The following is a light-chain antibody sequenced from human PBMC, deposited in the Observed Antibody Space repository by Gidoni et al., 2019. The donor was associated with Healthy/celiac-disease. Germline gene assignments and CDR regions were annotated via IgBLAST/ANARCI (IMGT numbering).Light chain of an antibody. CDR1: QSVSSSY. CDR2: GAS. J-gene: IGKJ2*01. CDR3: QQYGSSPLYT. V-gene: IGKV3-20*01. Sequence: EIVLTQSPGTLSLSPGEIATLSCRASQSVSSSYLAWYQQKPGQAPRLLISGASSRATGIPDRFSGSGSGTDFTLTISRLEPEDFAVYYCQQYGSSPLYTFGQGTKLEIK.